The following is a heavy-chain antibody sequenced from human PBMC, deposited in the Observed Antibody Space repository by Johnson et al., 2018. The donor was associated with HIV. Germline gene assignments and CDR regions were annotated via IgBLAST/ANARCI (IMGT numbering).Heavy chain of an antibody. CDR2: IRYDGSNK. J-gene: IGHJ3*02. D-gene: IGHD7-27*01. Sequence: QVQLVESGGGVVQPGRSLRLSCAASGFTFSSYGMHWVRQAPGKGLEWVAFIRYDGSNKYYADSVKGRFTISRDNSKNTLYLQMNSLRAEDTAVYYCASSWGNAFDIWGQGTMVTVSS. CDR1: GFTFSSYG. V-gene: IGHV3-30*02. CDR3: ASSWGNAFDI.